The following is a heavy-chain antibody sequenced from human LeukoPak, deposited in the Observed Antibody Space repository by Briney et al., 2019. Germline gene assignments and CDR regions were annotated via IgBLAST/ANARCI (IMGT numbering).Heavy chain of an antibody. CDR2: IYHSGST. CDR1: GGSISSGGYY. CDR3: ASSRFLEWFRDY. J-gene: IGHJ4*02. D-gene: IGHD3-3*01. V-gene: IGHV4-30-2*01. Sequence: SETLSLTCTVSGGSISSGGYYWSWIRQPPGKGLEWIGYIYHSGSTYYNPSLKSRVTISVDRSKNQFSLKLSSVTAADTAVYYCASSRFLEWFRDYWGQGTLVTVSS.